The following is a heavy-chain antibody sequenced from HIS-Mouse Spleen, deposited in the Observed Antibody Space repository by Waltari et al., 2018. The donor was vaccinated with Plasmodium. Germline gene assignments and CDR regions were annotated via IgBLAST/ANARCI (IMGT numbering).Heavy chain of an antibody. D-gene: IGHD3-10*01. CDR2: SYHSGST. Sequence: QLQLQESGSGLVKPSQTLSLTCAVSGGSISSGGYSWSWIRQPPGKGLEWIVYSYHSGSTYYNPSRKSRVTISVDRSKNQFSLKLSSVTAADTAVYYCARGYGSGSYYNWGQGTLVTVSS. V-gene: IGHV4-30-2*01. J-gene: IGHJ4*02. CDR1: GGSISSGGYS. CDR3: ARGYGSGSYYN.